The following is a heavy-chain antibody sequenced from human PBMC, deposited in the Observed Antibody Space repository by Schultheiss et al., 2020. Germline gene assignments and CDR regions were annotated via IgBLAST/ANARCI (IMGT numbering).Heavy chain of an antibody. D-gene: IGHD6-19*01. J-gene: IGHJ4*02. V-gene: IGHV3-30*18. Sequence: GGSLRLSCAASGFTFSSYGMHWVRQAPGKGLEWVAVMSYDGRNKYYADSVKGRFTISRDNSKNTLYLQMNSLRAEDTAVYYCAKDPTSSGWYARWLDYWGQGTLVTVSS. CDR2: MSYDGRNK. CDR3: AKDPTSSGWYARWLDY. CDR1: GFTFSSYG.